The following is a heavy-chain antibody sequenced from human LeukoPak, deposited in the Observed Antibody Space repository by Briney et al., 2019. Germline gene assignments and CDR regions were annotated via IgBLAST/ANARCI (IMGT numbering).Heavy chain of an antibody. CDR2: IKEDGTET. CDR3: AKEGRSLQTY. D-gene: IGHD5-24*01. V-gene: IGHV3-7*03. Sequence: GGSLRLSCAASGFMFSSNWMNWVRLTPGKGLEWVANIKEDGTETYYVDSVKGRFTISRDNAKNSLYLQMNSLRVEDTAVYYCAKEGRSLQTYWGQGTLVTVSS. CDR1: GFMFSSNW. J-gene: IGHJ4*02.